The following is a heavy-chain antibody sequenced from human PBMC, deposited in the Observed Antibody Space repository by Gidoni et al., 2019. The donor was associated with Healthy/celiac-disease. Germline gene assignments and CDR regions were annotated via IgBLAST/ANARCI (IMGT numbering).Heavy chain of an antibody. V-gene: IGHV3-7*04. Sequence: EVQLVESGGDLVQPGGSLRLSCAASGFTFRSYWMSWVRQAPGKGLEWVANIKQDGSEKYYVDSVKGRFTISRDNAKNSLYLQMNSLRAEDTAVYYCARDPTHYYYGSGWSMDVWGQGTTVTVSS. J-gene: IGHJ6*02. CDR3: ARDPTHYYYGSGWSMDV. CDR2: IKQDGSEK. D-gene: IGHD3-10*01. CDR1: GFTFRSYW.